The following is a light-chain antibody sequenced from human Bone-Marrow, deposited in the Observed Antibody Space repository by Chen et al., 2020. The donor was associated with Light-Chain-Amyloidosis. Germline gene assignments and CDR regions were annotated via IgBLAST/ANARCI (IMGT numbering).Light chain of an antibody. CDR1: ISDIGRYNY. J-gene: IGLJ2*01. CDR3: SSFGGTSNNVL. Sequence: QSALTQPPSASGSAGQSVTISCTGTISDIGRYNYVSWYSQSPGQSPKLLIYEVSKRPSGVPDRFSGSKFGNTASLTVSDIRADDESHYYCSSFGGTSNNVLFGGGTTLTVL. V-gene: IGLV2-8*01. CDR2: EVS.